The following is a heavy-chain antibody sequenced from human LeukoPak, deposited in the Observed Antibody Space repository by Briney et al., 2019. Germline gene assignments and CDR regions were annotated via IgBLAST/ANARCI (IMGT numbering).Heavy chain of an antibody. J-gene: IGHJ6*03. CDR1: GGSISSYY. V-gene: IGHV4-59*01. D-gene: IGHD3-10*01. Sequence: SETLSLRCSVSGGSISSYYWSWIRQPPGKGLEWIGYIYYSGSTNYNPSLKSRVTISVDTSKNQFSLKLSSVTAADTAVYYCARGGGEYYYGSGSYYQLYYYYYMDVWGKGTTVTISS. CDR3: ARGGGEYYYGSGSYYQLYYYYYMDV. CDR2: IYYSGST.